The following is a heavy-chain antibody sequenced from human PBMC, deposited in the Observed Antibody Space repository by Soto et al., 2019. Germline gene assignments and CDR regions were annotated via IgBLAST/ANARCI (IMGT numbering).Heavy chain of an antibody. J-gene: IGHJ4*02. CDR1: GFTFSSYG. CDR2: ISYDGSNK. Sequence: HPGGSLRLSCAASGFTFSSYGMHWVRQAPGKGLEWVAVISYDGSNKYYADSVKGRFTISRDNSKNTLYLQMNSLRAEDTAVYYCAKDRSSSGWPHFDYWGQGTLVTVSS. CDR3: AKDRSSSGWPHFDY. V-gene: IGHV3-30*18. D-gene: IGHD6-19*01.